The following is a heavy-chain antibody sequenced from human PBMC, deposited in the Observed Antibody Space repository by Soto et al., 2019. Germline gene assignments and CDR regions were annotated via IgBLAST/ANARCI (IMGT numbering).Heavy chain of an antibody. D-gene: IGHD3-9*01. CDR2: IDWDDDK. CDR1: GFSLSTSGMC. Sequence: SGPTLVNPTQTLTLTCTFSGFSLSTSGMCVSWIRQPPGKALEWLARIDWDDDKYYSTSLKTRLTISKDTSKNQVVLTMTNMDPVDTATYYCARFPRNIRYFDYWGQGTLVTVSS. CDR3: ARFPRNIRYFDY. J-gene: IGHJ4*02. V-gene: IGHV2-70*11.